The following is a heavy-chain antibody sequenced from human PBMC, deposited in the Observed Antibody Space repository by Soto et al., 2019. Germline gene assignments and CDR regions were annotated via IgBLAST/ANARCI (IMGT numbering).Heavy chain of an antibody. Sequence: PGGSLRLSCAASGFTFSSYWMSWVRQAPGKGLEWVSYISSSGSTIYYADSVKGRFTISRDNSKNTLYLQMNSLRAEDTAVYYCAKEEWRVLNYWGQGTLVTVSS. CDR1: GFTFSSYW. V-gene: IGHV3-48*01. J-gene: IGHJ4*02. D-gene: IGHD2-8*01. CDR3: AKEEWRVLNY. CDR2: ISSSGSTI.